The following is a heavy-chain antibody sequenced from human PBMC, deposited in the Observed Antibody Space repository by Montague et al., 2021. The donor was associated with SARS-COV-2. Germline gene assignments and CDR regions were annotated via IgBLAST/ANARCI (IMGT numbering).Heavy chain of an antibody. Sequence: SETLSLTCTVSGGSISSRSYYWGWIRQPPGKGLEWIGSIFYSGSTDYNPSLKSRVTISVDTSKNQFSLKLSSVTAADTAVYYCASMVRAQVYYFDYWGQGTLVTVSS. J-gene: IGHJ4*02. CDR1: GGSISSRSYY. V-gene: IGHV4-39*01. CDR2: IFYSGST. CDR3: ASMVRAQVYYFDY. D-gene: IGHD3-10*01.